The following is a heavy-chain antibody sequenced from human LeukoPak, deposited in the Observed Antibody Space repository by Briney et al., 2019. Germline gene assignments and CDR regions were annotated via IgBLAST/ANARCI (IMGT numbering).Heavy chain of an antibody. J-gene: IGHJ3*02. V-gene: IGHV3-66*01. CDR3: ARGIIGDAFDI. Sequence: SGGSLRLSCAASGFIFSDTYMNWIRQAPGKGLEWVSVIYSGGSTYYADSVKGRFTISRDNSKNTLYLQMNSLRAEDTAVYYCARGIIGDAFDIWGQGTMVTVSS. D-gene: IGHD3-10*01. CDR1: GFIFSDTY. CDR2: IYSGGST.